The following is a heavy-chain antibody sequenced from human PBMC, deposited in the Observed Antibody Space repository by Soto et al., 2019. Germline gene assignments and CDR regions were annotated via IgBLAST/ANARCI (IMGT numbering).Heavy chain of an antibody. Sequence: QVQLQESGPGLVKPSQTLSLTCTVSGGSISSGGYYWSWIRQHPGKGLEWIGYIYYSGSTYYNPSLKSRVTISVDTSKNQFSLKLSSVTAADTAVYYCARGHCSGGSCQGWFDPWGQGTLVTVSS. V-gene: IGHV4-31*03. J-gene: IGHJ5*02. CDR1: GGSISSGGYY. CDR3: ARGHCSGGSCQGWFDP. D-gene: IGHD2-15*01. CDR2: IYYSGST.